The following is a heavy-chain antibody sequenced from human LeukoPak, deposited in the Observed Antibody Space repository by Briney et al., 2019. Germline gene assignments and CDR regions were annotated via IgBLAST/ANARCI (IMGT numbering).Heavy chain of an antibody. CDR3: AREVDNSGWDRFDY. J-gene: IGHJ4*02. CDR2: INPNSGGT. V-gene: IGHV1-2*06. CDR1: GYSFTGCY. Sequence: ASVKVSCKASGYSFTGCYMHWVRQAPGQGLEWMGRINPNSGGTNYAQKFQGRVTMTRDTSISTAYMEVSRLRSDDTAMYYCAREVDNSGWDRFDYWGQGTLVTVSS. D-gene: IGHD6-19*01.